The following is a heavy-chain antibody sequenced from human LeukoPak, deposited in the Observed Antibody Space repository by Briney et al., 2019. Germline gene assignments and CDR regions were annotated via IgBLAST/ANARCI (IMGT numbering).Heavy chain of an antibody. Sequence: GGSLRLSCAASGFTFSSYAMHWVRQAPGKGLEWVTFISYDGSNDHIDSVKGRFTISRDNSKNTVFLQMNSLRSEDTVVYYCARDSYGMDVWGKGTTVAVSS. CDR3: ARDSYGMDV. J-gene: IGHJ6*04. CDR2: ISYDGSN. CDR1: GFTFSSYA. V-gene: IGHV3-30*04.